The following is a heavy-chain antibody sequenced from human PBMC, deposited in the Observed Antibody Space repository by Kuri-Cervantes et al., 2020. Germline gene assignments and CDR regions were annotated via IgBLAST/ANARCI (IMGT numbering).Heavy chain of an antibody. CDR3: ARDKAVAGTGDY. V-gene: IGHV3-30-3*01. D-gene: IGHD6-19*01. Sequence: GGSLRLSCAASGFTSSSYAMHWVRQAPGKGLEWVAIISYDGSNKYYADSVKGRFTISRDNSKNTLYLQMNSLRAEDTAVYYCARDKAVAGTGDYWGQGTLVTVSS. CDR1: GFTSSSYA. J-gene: IGHJ4*02. CDR2: ISYDGSNK.